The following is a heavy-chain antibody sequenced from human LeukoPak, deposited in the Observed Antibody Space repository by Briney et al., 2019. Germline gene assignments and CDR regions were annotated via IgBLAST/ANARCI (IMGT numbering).Heavy chain of an antibody. CDR3: ARTRQLTHYYYYYMDV. CDR1: GYTFTSYD. J-gene: IGHJ6*03. Sequence: GASVKVSCKASGYTFTSYDINWVRQATGQGLEWMGWMNPNSGNTGYAQRFQGRVTMTRNTSISTAYMELSSLRSEDTAVYYCARTRQLTHYYYYYMDVWGKGTTVTVSS. CDR2: MNPNSGNT. V-gene: IGHV1-8*01. D-gene: IGHD6-13*01.